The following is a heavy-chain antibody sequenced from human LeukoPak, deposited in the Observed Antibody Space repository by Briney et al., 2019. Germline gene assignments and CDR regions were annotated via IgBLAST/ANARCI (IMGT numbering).Heavy chain of an antibody. CDR2: IDPGDSYT. J-gene: IGHJ4*02. D-gene: IGHD1-26*01. V-gene: IGHV5-10-1*01. CDR3: ARYSGEELSGTYYFEH. CDR1: GYSFSTYW. Sequence: GESLKISCKGSGYSFSTYWISWVRQMPGKGLEWMGRIDPGDSYTNYSPSFQGRVTISVDKSISTAYLQWSSLKASDTAVYYCARYSGEELSGTYYFEHWPEGMLVSVLS.